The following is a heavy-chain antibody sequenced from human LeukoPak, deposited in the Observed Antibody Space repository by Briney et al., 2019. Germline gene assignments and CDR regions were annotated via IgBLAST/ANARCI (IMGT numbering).Heavy chain of an antibody. CDR3: ASGIQPRLSWFFDL. D-gene: IGHD5-18*01. CDR1: GFRFSDYY. CDR2: ISSPGSTT. V-gene: IGHV3-11*01. Sequence: PGGSLRLSYAASGFRFSDYYMSWIRQAPGKGLEWFSYISSPGSTTYYADSVKGRLTISRDNAKNSLSLQMNSLRADDTAVYYCASGIQPRLSWFFDLWGRGTLVTVSS. J-gene: IGHJ2*01.